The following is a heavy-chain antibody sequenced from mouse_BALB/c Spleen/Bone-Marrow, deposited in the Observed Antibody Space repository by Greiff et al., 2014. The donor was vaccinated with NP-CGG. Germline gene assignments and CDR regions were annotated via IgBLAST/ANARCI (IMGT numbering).Heavy chain of an antibody. J-gene: IGHJ2*01. Sequence: EVQLQQSGAELVKPGASVKLSCTASGFNIKDTYMHWVKQRPEQGLGWIGRIDPANGNTKYDPKFQGEATITADTSSNTAYLQLSSLTSEDTAVYYCARYYYGSSYFDYWGQGTTLTVSS. CDR3: ARYYYGSSYFDY. V-gene: IGHV14-3*02. CDR1: GFNIKDTY. D-gene: IGHD1-1*01. CDR2: IDPANGNT.